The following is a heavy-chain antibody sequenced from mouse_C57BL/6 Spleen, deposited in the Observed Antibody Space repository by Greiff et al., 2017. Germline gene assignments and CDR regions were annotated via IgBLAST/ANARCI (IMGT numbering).Heavy chain of an antibody. CDR3: ARRGYYGSRPFDY. J-gene: IGHJ2*01. CDR1: GYTFTDYN. V-gene: IGHV1-18*01. D-gene: IGHD1-1*01. Sequence: VQLQQSRPELVKPGASVKIPCKASGYTFTDYNMDWVKQSHGKSLEWIGDINPNNGGTIYNQKFKGKATLTVDKSSSTAYMELRSLTSEDTAVYYCARRGYYGSRPFDYWGQGTTLTVSS. CDR2: INPNNGGT.